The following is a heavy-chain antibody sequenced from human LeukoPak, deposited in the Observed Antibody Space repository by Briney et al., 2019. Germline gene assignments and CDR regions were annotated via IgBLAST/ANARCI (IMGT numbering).Heavy chain of an antibody. J-gene: IGHJ5*02. V-gene: IGHV3-74*01. Sequence: GRSLRLSCAASGFTFSTYWMAWVRQAPGKGLVWVSCIDSDGSSARYADSVKGRFTISRDNVKDTLYLQMNSLTDEYTAVYYCARDTMLGMGNPWGEGTLVTVSS. D-gene: IGHD3-10*02. CDR2: IDSDGSSA. CDR1: GFTFSTYW. CDR3: ARDTMLGMGNP.